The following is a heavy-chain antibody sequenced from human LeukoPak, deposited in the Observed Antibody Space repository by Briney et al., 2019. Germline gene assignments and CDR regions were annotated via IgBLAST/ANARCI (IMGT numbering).Heavy chain of an antibody. CDR2: INHSGST. V-gene: IGHV4-34*01. CDR3: ARVPSQITILYYYYGMDV. J-gene: IGHJ6*02. CDR1: GGSFSGYY. D-gene: IGHD3-3*01. Sequence: SETLSLTCAVYGGSFSGYYWSWIRQPPGKGLEWIGEINHSGSTNYNPSLKSRVTISVDTSKNQFSLKLSSVTAADTAVYYCARVPSQITILYYYYGMDVWGQGTTVTVSS.